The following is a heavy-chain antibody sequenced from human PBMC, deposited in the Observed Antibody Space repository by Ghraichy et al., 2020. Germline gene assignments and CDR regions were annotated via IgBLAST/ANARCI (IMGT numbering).Heavy chain of an antibody. CDR2: IKQDGSEK. V-gene: IGHV3-7*03. CDR1: GFTFSSYW. Sequence: GGSLRLSCAASGFTFSSYWMSWVRQAPGKGLEWVANIKQDGSEKYYVDSVKGRFTISRDNAKNSLYLQMNSLRAEDTAVYYCARLAGTPEWELKHFDYWGQGTLVTVSS. CDR3: ARLAGTPEWELKHFDY. J-gene: IGHJ4*02. D-gene: IGHD1-26*01.